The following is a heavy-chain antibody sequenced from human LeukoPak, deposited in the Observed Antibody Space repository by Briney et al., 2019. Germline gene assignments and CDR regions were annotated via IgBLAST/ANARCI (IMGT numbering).Heavy chain of an antibody. V-gene: IGHV1-18*01. CDR2: ISAYNGNT. J-gene: IGHJ4*02. D-gene: IGHD2-2*01. CDR1: GYTFTSYG. CDR3: ARSQGLLGYCSSTSCYAFDY. Sequence: ASVKLSCKACGYTFTSYGISWVRQGPGQGLEWMGWISAYNGNTNYAQKLQGRVTMTTDTSTSTAYMELRSLRSDDTAVYYCARSQGLLGYCSSTSCYAFDYWGQGTLVTVSS.